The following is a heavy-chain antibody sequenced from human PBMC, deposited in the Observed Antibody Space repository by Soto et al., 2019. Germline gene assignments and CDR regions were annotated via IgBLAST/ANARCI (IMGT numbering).Heavy chain of an antibody. CDR2: ISSGATAR. Sequence: DVELVESGGGLVQPGGSLRLSCAVSGFSFSDSSVSWVRQAPGKGLEWVAFISSGATARYYAASVRGRITISGDTANNSVSLQMSSLRDEDTAVYYFTIPRGYNGNYSPLWGQGTLVTVSS. CDR1: GFSFSDSS. J-gene: IGHJ4*02. CDR3: TIPRGYNGNYSPL. V-gene: IGHV3-48*02. D-gene: IGHD6-25*01.